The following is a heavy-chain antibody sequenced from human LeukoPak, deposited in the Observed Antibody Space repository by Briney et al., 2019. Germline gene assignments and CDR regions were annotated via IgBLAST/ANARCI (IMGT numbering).Heavy chain of an antibody. Sequence: SETLSLTCTVSGVSISSYYWSWIRQPPGKGLEWIGYIYYIGSANYNPSLKSRVTISVDTSKNQFSLKLSSVTAADTAVYYCARVRSSSWFDFDYWGQGTLVTVSS. V-gene: IGHV4-59*01. J-gene: IGHJ4*02. CDR1: GVSISSYY. CDR2: IYYIGSA. CDR3: ARVRSSSWFDFDY. D-gene: IGHD6-13*01.